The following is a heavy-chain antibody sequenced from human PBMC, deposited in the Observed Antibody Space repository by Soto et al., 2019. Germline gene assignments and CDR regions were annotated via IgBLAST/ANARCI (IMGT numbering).Heavy chain of an antibody. CDR3: ARGRMAADADY. CDR1: GCTFSSYA. Sequence: QVQLVQSGAEVQKPGSSVKVSCKASGCTFSSYAISWVRQAPGQGLAWMGGIIPIFCTANYAQKFQGRVTITADKSTSTAYMELSSLRSEDTAVYYCARGRMAADADYWGQGTLVTVSS. D-gene: IGHD6-13*01. CDR2: IIPIFCTA. J-gene: IGHJ4*02. V-gene: IGHV1-69*06.